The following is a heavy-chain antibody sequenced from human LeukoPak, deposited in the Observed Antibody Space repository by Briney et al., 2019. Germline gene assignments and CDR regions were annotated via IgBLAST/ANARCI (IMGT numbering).Heavy chain of an antibody. CDR2: INAGNGNT. V-gene: IGHV1-3*01. Sequence: ASVKVSCKASGYTFTSYGISWVRQAPGQRLEWMGWINAGNGNTKYSQKFQGRVTITRDTSASTAYMELSSLRSEDTAVYYCARVVRESFDYWGQGTLVTVSS. CDR1: GYTFTSYG. D-gene: IGHD3-10*01. CDR3: ARVVRESFDY. J-gene: IGHJ4*02.